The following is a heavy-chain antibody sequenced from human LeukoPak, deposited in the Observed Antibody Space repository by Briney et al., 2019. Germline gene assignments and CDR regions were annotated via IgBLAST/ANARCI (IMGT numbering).Heavy chain of an antibody. V-gene: IGHV3-74*01. D-gene: IGHD3-10*01. CDR2: ISDGSST. Sequence: GGSLRLSCAASGFTFSNYWMHWVRQAPGKGLVWVSRISDGSSTSYADSVKGRFTISRDTAKNTLYLQMNSLRGEDAAVYFCARGGSRPLDYWGQGTLVTVSS. CDR3: ARGGSRPLDY. CDR1: GFTFSNYW. J-gene: IGHJ4*02.